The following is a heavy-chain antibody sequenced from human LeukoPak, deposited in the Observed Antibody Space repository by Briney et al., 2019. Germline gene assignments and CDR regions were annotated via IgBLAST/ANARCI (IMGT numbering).Heavy chain of an antibody. Sequence: SETLSLTCTVSGGPISSASYYWSWIRQPAGKGLEWIGRVYNSGSTNYNPSLKSRVTISLDTSKNQFFLNLSSVTAADTAVYYCARRMASFSLVPPDDYYFDYWGQGTLVTVSS. J-gene: IGHJ4*02. D-gene: IGHD5-24*01. CDR3: ARRMASFSLVPPDDYYFDY. V-gene: IGHV4-61*02. CDR1: GGPISSASYY. CDR2: VYNSGST.